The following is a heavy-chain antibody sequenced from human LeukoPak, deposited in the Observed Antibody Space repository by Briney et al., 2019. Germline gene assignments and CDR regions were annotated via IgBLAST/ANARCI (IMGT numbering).Heavy chain of an antibody. CDR2: INAGNGNT. J-gene: IGHJ4*02. V-gene: IGHV1-3*01. CDR3: ARGRIVPAALDH. D-gene: IGHD2-2*01. Sequence: ASVKVSCKASGYTFTSYAMHWVRQAPGQRLEWMGWINAGNGNTKYSQKFQGRVTITRDTSASTAYMELSSLRSEDTAVYYCARGRIVPAALDHWGQGTLVTVSS. CDR1: GYTFTSYA.